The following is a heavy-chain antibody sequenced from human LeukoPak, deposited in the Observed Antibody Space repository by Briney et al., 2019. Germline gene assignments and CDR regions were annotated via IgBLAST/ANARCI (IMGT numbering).Heavy chain of an antibody. V-gene: IGHV4-39*07. D-gene: IGHD3-22*01. J-gene: IGHJ4*02. CDR2: IYYSGST. CDR3: ARSADYYDSSGYLYYFDY. Sequence: PSETLSLTCTVSGGTISSSSYYWGWIRQPPGKGLEWIGRIYYSGSTYYNPSLKSRVTISVDTSKNQFSLKLSSVTAADTAVYYCARSADYYDSSGYLYYFDYWGQGTLVTVSS. CDR1: GGTISSSSYY.